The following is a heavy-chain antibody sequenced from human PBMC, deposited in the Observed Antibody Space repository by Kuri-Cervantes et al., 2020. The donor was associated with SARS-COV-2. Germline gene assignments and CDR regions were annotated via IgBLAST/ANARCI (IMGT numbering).Heavy chain of an antibody. CDR1: GGSISSSSYY. CDR3: ATLSSGGIDY. J-gene: IGHJ4*02. Sequence: SETLSLTCTVSGGSISSSSYYWGWIRQPPGKGLEWIGSIYYSGSTYYNPSLKSRVTVSVDTSKNQFSLKLNSVTAADTAVYYCATLSSGGIDYWGQGTLVTVSS. V-gene: IGHV4-39*07. D-gene: IGHD3-10*01. CDR2: IYYSGST.